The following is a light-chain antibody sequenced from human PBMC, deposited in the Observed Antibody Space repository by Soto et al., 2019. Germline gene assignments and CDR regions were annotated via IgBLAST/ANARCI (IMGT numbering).Light chain of an antibody. CDR1: QGIRSY. CDR3: QQLDSMPIT. V-gene: IGKV1-9*01. Sequence: DIQMTQSPSTLSASVGDRVTITCRASQGIRSYLAWYQQKPGEAPKLLISIASILQSGVPSRFSGSGSGTDFVLTISSLQPEDSATYYCQQLDSMPITFGQGTRLEI. J-gene: IGKJ5*01. CDR2: IAS.